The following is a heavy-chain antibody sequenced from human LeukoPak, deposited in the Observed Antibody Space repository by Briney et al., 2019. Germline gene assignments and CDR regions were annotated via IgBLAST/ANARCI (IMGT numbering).Heavy chain of an antibody. Sequence: GGSLRLSCAASGFIFSTFRMTWVRQAPGKGLEWVANIKQDGSEKYYGDSVKGRFTISRDNAKNSLYLQMNSLRTEDTAVYYCARYWDSTREPDYWGQGTLVTVSS. CDR3: ARYWDSTREPDY. CDR2: IKQDGSEK. J-gene: IGHJ4*02. D-gene: IGHD1-26*01. CDR1: GFIFSTFR. V-gene: IGHV3-7*01.